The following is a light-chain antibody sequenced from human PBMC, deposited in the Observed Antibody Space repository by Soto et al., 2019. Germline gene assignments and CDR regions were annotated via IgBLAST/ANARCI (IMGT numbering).Light chain of an antibody. CDR3: QQSGPSPPLT. CDR2: ATS. J-gene: IGKJ4*01. CDR1: QTVGSSY. Sequence: PGERATVSCRASQTVGSSYLAWYQQKLGQAPRLLIYATSSRATGISDRFSGSGSGTDFTLTISRLEPEDFAVYYCQQSGPSPPLTFGGGTKVEI. V-gene: IGKV3-20*01.